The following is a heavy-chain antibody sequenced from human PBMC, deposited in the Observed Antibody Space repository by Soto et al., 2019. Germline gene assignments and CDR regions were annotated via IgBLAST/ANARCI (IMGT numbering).Heavy chain of an antibody. Sequence: QVQLVQSGAEVKKPGSSVKVSCKASGGTFSSYAISWVRQAPGQGLEWMGGIIPIFGTANYAQKFQGRVTITADESTSTAYMELSSLRSEDTAVYYCARGSYYYDSKDYYYGMDVWGQGTTVTVSS. CDR3: ARGSYYYDSKDYYYGMDV. CDR2: IIPIFGTA. J-gene: IGHJ6*02. CDR1: GGTFSSYA. V-gene: IGHV1-69*01. D-gene: IGHD3-22*01.